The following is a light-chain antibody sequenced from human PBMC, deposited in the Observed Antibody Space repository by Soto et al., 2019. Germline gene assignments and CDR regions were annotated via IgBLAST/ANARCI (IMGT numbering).Light chain of an antibody. Sequence: DIQMTQSPSTLSASVGDRVTVTCRASQDIGSWLAWYQQKPGQAPTLLIFDASNLEDGVPSRFSAGGSGTEFTLTITSLQPDDFATYYCQQYDTYLWTFGQGTKAEVK. V-gene: IGKV1-5*01. CDR1: QDIGSW. J-gene: IGKJ1*01. CDR2: DAS. CDR3: QQYDTYLWT.